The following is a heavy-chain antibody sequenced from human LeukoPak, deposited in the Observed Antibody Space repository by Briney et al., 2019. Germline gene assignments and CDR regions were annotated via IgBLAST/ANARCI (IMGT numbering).Heavy chain of an antibody. CDR3: ARDFWSGYEGGSYYYYGMDV. Sequence: GGSLRLSCAASGFTFSSYWMSWVRQAPGKGLEWVANIKQDGSEKYYVDSVKGRFTISRDNAKNSLYLQMNSLRAEDTAVYYCARDFWSGYEGGSYYYYGMDVWGQGTTVTVSS. CDR1: GFTFSSYW. J-gene: IGHJ6*02. V-gene: IGHV3-7*01. D-gene: IGHD3-3*01. CDR2: IKQDGSEK.